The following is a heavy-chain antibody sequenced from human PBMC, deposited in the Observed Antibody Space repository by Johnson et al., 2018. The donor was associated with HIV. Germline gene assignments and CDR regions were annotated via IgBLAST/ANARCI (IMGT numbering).Heavy chain of an antibody. CDR1: GFTFSSYG. J-gene: IGHJ3*02. Sequence: VHLVESGGGVVQPGGSLSLSCAASGFTFSSYGMHWVRQAPGKGLEWVAFIRYDGSNKYYADSVKGRFTISRDNSKNTLYLQMNSLRAEDTAVYYCARDRPYYYGSGDAFDIWGQGTMVTVSS. CDR2: IRYDGSNK. V-gene: IGHV3-30*02. CDR3: ARDRPYYYGSGDAFDI. D-gene: IGHD3-10*01.